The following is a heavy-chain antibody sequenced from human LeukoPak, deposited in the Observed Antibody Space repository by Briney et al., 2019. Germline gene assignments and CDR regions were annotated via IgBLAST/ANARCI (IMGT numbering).Heavy chain of an antibody. V-gene: IGHV3-21*01. CDR2: ITSGGDYI. Sequence: GGSLRLSCAASGFTFNTFNMNWVRQAPGKGLEWVSSITSGGDYIYYADSVKGRFTTSRDNAKNSLSLQLNSLRAEDTAVYYCARGHCDVLAASYKWTPDYWGQGTLVTVSS. D-gene: IGHD3-9*01. CDR3: ARGHCDVLAASYKWTPDY. J-gene: IGHJ4*02. CDR1: GFTFNTFN.